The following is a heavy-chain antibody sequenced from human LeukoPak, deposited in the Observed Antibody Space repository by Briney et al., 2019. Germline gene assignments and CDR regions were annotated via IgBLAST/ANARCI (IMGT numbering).Heavy chain of an antibody. CDR3: ANSYDSKIVPFDN. D-gene: IGHD3-22*01. J-gene: IGHJ4*02. CDR2: VYSSGST. V-gene: IGHV4-4*09. CDR1: GASISGSY. Sequence: SETLSLTCTVSGASISGSYWNWVRQPPGRGLEWIGYVYSSGSTDYNPSLKGRVAISVDASKNQFSLKLTSVTAADTAVYYCANSYDSKIVPFDNWGQGALVTVSS.